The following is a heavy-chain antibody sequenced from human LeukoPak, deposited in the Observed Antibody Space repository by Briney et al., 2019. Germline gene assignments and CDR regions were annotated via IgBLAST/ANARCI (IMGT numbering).Heavy chain of an antibody. Sequence: PGGSLRLSCAASGFTFSSYAMSWVRQAPGKGLEWVAFIRYDESNKYYADSVKGRFTISRDNSRNTLYLQMNSLRAEDTAVYYCAKGLGSAPYDYWGQGTLVTVSS. J-gene: IGHJ4*02. CDR3: AKGLGSAPYDY. CDR2: IRYDESNK. D-gene: IGHD7-27*01. V-gene: IGHV3-30*02. CDR1: GFTFSSYA.